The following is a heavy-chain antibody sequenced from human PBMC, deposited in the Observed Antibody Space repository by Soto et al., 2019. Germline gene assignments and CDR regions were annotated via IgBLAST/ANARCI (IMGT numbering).Heavy chain of an antibody. D-gene: IGHD5-18*01. CDR2: TYYRSKWYN. Sequence: SQTLSLTCAISGYSVSSNSAAWNWIRQSPSRGLEWLGRTYYRSKWYNDYAVSVKSRITINPDTSKNQFSLQLNSVTPEDTAVYYCARELVLDTAMVRARGPYYYYGMDVWGQGTTVTVSS. CDR3: ARELVLDTAMVRARGPYYYYGMDV. V-gene: IGHV6-1*01. J-gene: IGHJ6*02. CDR1: GYSVSSNSAA.